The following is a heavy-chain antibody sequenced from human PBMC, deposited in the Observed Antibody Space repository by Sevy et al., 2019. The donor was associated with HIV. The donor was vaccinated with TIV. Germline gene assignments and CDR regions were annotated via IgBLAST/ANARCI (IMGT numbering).Heavy chain of an antibody. CDR1: GFSFSRSP. CDR3: AREGVIIGGAIVSYGMDV. V-gene: IGHV3-30*04. D-gene: IGHD3-16*02. Sequence: GGSLRLSCAASGFSFSRSPMHWVRQAPGKGLEWVAVMSYNGNKKYNGDSVKGRFTISRDDSKNTLFLQMNSLGVDDTAVYYCAREGVIIGGAIVSYGMDVWGQGTTVTVSS. CDR2: MSYNGNKK. J-gene: IGHJ6*02.